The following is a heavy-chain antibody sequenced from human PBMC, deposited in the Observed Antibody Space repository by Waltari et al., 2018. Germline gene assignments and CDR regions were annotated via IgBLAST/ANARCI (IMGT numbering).Heavy chain of an antibody. Sequence: QVLLVQSGSELKKPGSSVKIPVKASGYTFTSFAINWVRQAPGQGLEWMGWINTNTGNPGYAQGFTGRIVLSMDTSVSTAYLQIRSLKTEDTALYYCARAVYGMDVWGQGTTVTVSS. J-gene: IGHJ6*02. CDR1: GYTFTSFA. V-gene: IGHV7-4-1*02. CDR3: ARAVYGMDV. CDR2: INTNTGNP.